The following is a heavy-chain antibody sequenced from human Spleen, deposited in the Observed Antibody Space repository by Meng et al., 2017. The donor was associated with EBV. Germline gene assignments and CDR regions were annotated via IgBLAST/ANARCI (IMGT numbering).Heavy chain of an antibody. J-gene: IGHJ4*02. D-gene: IGHD6-6*01. Sequence: QVYLVQSGEEVKKPGASLKVSCKTSGYTFSKYDISWVRQAPGQGLEWMGWISGYNGNTNYAQKFQDRVTMTTDTSTNTAYMELRNLRSDDTAIYFCARDLKFRRYSSSSNSAGYDYWGQGTLVTVSS. V-gene: IGHV1-18*01. CDR1: GYTFSKYD. CDR3: ARDLKFRRYSSSSNSAGYDY. CDR2: ISGYNGNT.